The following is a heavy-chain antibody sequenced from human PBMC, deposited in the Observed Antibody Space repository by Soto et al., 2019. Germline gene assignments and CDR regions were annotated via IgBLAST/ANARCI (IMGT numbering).Heavy chain of an antibody. D-gene: IGHD3-3*01. CDR3: AAWKSLVNDNFWSGPFDY. Sequence: AAVKVSCKASGCTFTSYFMHWVRQAPGQGLEWMGIINPSSGSTNYAQKFQGRVTMTRDTSTSTVYMELSSLRSEDTAVYYCAAWKSLVNDNFWSGPFDYWGQGTLVTVSS. CDR1: GCTFTSYF. V-gene: IGHV1-46*01. CDR2: INPSSGST. J-gene: IGHJ4*02.